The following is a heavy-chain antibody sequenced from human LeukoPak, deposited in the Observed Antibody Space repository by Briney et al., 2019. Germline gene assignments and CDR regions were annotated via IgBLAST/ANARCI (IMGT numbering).Heavy chain of an antibody. J-gene: IGHJ6*02. CDR2: ISWDGGST. V-gene: IGHV3-43*01. D-gene: IGHD3-22*01. CDR3: AKAGHYDSSGYGMDV. Sequence: GGSLRLSCAASGFTFGDYTMQWVRQAPGKGLECVSLISWDGGSTYYANSVKGRFTISRDNSKNSLYLQMNSLRTEDTDLYYCAKAGHYDSSGYGMDVWGQGTTVTVSS. CDR1: GFTFGDYT.